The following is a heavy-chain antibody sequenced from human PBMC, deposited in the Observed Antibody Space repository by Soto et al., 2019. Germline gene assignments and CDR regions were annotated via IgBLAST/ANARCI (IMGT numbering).Heavy chain of an antibody. CDR1: GYTFTSYG. Sequence: QVQLVQSGAEVKKPGASVKVSCKASGYTFTSYGISWVRQAPGQGLEWMGWISAYNGNTNYAQKLQGRVTMTTDTSTSTAYMELRSLRSDDTAVYYCASWVGYCGGDCPQRDAFDIWGQGTMVTVSS. CDR3: ASWVGYCGGDCPQRDAFDI. CDR2: ISAYNGNT. V-gene: IGHV1-18*01. J-gene: IGHJ3*02. D-gene: IGHD2-21*02.